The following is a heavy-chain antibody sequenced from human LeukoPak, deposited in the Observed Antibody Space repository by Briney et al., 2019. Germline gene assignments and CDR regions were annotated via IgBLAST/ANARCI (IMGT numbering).Heavy chain of an antibody. CDR2: IYSGSST. V-gene: IGHV3-53*01. D-gene: IGHD2-2*01. CDR1: GFTVSSNY. J-gene: IGHJ3*02. CDR3: ARVGVVPAAIPNGFDI. Sequence: GGSLTLSCAASGFTVSSNYMSWVRQAPGKGLEWVSVIYSGSSTYYADPVKGRFTISRDNSKNTLYLQVNSLTAEDTAVYYCARVGVVPAAIPNGFDIWGQATL.